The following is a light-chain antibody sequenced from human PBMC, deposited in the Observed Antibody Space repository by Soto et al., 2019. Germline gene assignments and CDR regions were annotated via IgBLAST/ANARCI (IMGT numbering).Light chain of an antibody. CDR1: QSVSKNS. CDR2: GYS. J-gene: IGKJ2*01. CDR3: QQYCRSPPYT. V-gene: IGKV3-20*01. Sequence: EVVLTQSPGTLSLSPGERATLSCRASQSVSKNSFAWYQQKPGQAPRLLIFGYSGWATGIPDGFSGSVYGTDFPLTLSRLEPEEFAVYYCQQYCRSPPYTFGQGTKLEVK.